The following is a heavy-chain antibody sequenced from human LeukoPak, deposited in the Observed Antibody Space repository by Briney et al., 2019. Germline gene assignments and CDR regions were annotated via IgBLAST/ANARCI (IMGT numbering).Heavy chain of an antibody. D-gene: IGHD1-26*01. CDR1: GFTFSDYY. CDR3: AREGRMVGATTNPRWYYYYYMDV. Sequence: PGGSLRLSCAASGFTFSDYYMSWIRQAPGKGLEWVSYISSSGSTIYYADSVKGRFTISRDNAKNSLYLQMNSLRAEDTALYYCAREGRMVGATTNPRWYYYYYMDVWGKGTTVTVSS. V-gene: IGHV3-11*01. J-gene: IGHJ6*03. CDR2: ISSSGSTI.